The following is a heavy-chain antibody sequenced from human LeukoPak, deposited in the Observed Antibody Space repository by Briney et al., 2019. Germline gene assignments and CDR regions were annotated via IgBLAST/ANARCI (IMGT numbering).Heavy chain of an antibody. CDR1: GFTFSNYA. J-gene: IGHJ4*02. Sequence: GGSLRLSCAASGFTFSNYAMHWVRQAPGKGLEWVAFIQSDGSNKYYADSVKGRFTISRDNSKNTLYLQMNSLRAEDTAVYYCAKGEKIIMVRHSFDYWGQGTLVTVSS. CDR2: IQSDGSNK. CDR3: AKGEKIIMVRHSFDY. V-gene: IGHV3-30*02. D-gene: IGHD3-10*01.